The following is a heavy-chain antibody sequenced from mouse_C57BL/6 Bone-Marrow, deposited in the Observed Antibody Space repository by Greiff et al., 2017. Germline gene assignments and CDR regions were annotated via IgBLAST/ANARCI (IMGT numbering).Heavy chain of an antibody. CDR2: INPSTGCT. CDR1: GYSFTGYY. V-gene: IGHV1-42*01. J-gene: IGHJ1*03. D-gene: IGHD4-1*01. CDR3: AITGGDMDV. Sequence: EVQLQQSGPELVKPGASVKISCTASGYSFTGYYMNWVQQSPEKSLEWIGEINPSTGCTTYTQKFKARATLTVDKPSSTAYMQLKSLTSEDSEVDYCAITGGDMDVWGTGTTVTVSS.